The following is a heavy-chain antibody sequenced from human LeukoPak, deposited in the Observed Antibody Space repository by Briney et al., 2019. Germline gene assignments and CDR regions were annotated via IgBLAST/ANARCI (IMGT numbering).Heavy chain of an antibody. CDR1: DGSISSSSYY. CDR2: IYYSGST. D-gene: IGHD3-22*01. J-gene: IGHJ3*02. CDR3: ASLLEYYYDSSGYPIADAFDI. Sequence: SETLSLTCTVSDGSISSSSYYWGWIRQPPGKGLEWIGSIYYSGSTYYNPSLKSRVTISVDTSKNQFSLKLSSVTAADTAVYYCASLLEYYYDSSGYPIADAFDIWGQGTMVTVSS. V-gene: IGHV4-39*01.